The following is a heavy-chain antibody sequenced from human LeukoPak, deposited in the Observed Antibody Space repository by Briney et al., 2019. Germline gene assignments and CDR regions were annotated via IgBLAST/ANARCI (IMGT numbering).Heavy chain of an antibody. V-gene: IGHV1-69*05. CDR1: GGTFSSYA. J-gene: IGHJ4*02. CDR2: IIPIFGTA. Sequence: SVKVSCKASGGTFSSYAISWVRQAPGQGLEWMGGIIPIFGTANYAQKFQGRVTITTDESTSTAYMELSSLRSEDTAVYYCARETKVGAREHDYWGQGTLVTVSS. D-gene: IGHD1-26*01. CDR3: ARETKVGAREHDY.